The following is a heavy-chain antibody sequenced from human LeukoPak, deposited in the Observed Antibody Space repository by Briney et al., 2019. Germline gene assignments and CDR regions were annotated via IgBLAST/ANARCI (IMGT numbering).Heavy chain of an antibody. CDR1: GFTFSSYA. CDR3: AREYYDFWSGYYYFDY. CDR2: ISYDGSNK. D-gene: IGHD3-3*01. V-gene: IGHV3-30-3*01. Sequence: GGSLGLYCAASGFTFSSYAMHWVRQAPGKGLEWVAVISYDGSNKYYADSVKGRFTISRDNSKNTLYLQMNSLRAEDTAVYYCAREYYDFWSGYYYFDYWGQGTLVTVSS. J-gene: IGHJ4*02.